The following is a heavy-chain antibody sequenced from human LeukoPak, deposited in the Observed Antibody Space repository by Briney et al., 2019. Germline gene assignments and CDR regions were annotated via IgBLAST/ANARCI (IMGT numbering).Heavy chain of an antibody. D-gene: IGHD3-10*01. J-gene: IGHJ6*03. Sequence: GGSLRVSCTASGFTFGDYAMSWVRQAPGKGLEWVGFIRSKAYGGTTEYAASVKGRFTISRDDSKSIAYLQMNSLKTEDTAVYYCTSGSGSYYYYYYMDVWGKGTTVTISS. CDR1: GFTFGDYA. CDR3: TSGSGSYYYYYYMDV. CDR2: IRSKAYGGTT. V-gene: IGHV3-49*04.